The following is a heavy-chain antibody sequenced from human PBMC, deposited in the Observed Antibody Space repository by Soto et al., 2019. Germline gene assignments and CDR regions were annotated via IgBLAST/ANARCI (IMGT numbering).Heavy chain of an antibody. D-gene: IGHD6-19*01. Sequence: PGESLKISCQGSGFSFTHYWIGWVRQVPGKGLEGMGVIYPSDSATRYNPFFHGQVAMSADPSISNAYLQWSSLKASDTAIYFCARGSVKGGTPSDEFEPWGQGNQVTVSS. CDR2: IYPSDSAT. CDR1: GFSFTHYW. V-gene: IGHV5-51*01. J-gene: IGHJ5*02. CDR3: ARGSVKGGTPSDEFEP.